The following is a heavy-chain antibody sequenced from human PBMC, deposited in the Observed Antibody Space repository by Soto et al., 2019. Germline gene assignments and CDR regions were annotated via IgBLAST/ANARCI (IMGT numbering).Heavy chain of an antibody. CDR3: ARVGQFMTTVKAYYYYGMEV. D-gene: IGHD4-17*01. J-gene: IGHJ6*02. V-gene: IGHV1-3*01. CDR1: GYTFTSYA. Sequence: ASVKVSCTASGYTFTSYAMHWVRQAPGRRLEWMGWINAGNGNTKYSQKFQGRVTITRDTCASTAYMELSSLRSEDTVVYYCARVGQFMTTVKAYYYYGMEVWGQGTTVIVCS. CDR2: INAGNGNT.